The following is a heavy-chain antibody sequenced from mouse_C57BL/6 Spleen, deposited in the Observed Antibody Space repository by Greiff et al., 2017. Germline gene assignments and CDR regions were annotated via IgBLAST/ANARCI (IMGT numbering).Heavy chain of an antibody. V-gene: IGHV1-52*01. D-gene: IGHD2-1*01. J-gene: IGHJ4*01. CDR1: GYTFTSYW. CDR3: ARSNGNYDDAMDY. Sequence: QVQLQQPGAELVRPGSSVKLSCKASGYTFTSYWMHWVKQRPIQGLEWIGNIDPSDSETHYNQKFKDKATLTVDKSSSTAYMQRSSLTSEDSAVYYCARSNGNYDDAMDYWGQGTSVTVAS. CDR2: IDPSDSET.